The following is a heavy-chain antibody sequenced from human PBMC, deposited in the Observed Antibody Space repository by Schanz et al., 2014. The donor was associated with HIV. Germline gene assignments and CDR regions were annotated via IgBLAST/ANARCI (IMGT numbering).Heavy chain of an antibody. V-gene: IGHV3-NL1*01. Sequence: QVQLVESGGGVVQPGRSLRLSCAASGITFSTSGMHWVRQAPGKGLEWVSAITGSGGRSYYADSVKGRFTISRDNSKYTLYLQLNSLGAEDTAMYYCARDRVDSSWYWCFDPWGQGTLVTVSS. D-gene: IGHD6-13*01. J-gene: IGHJ5*02. CDR2: ITGSGGRS. CDR1: GITFSTSG. CDR3: ARDRVDSSWYWCFDP.